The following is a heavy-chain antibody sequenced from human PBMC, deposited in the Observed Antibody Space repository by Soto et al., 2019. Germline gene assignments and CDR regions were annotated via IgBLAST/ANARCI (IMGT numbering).Heavy chain of an antibody. D-gene: IGHD3-22*01. CDR1: GVSFSGHY. CDR2: INHSGGT. Sequence: PSETLSLTCAVYGVSFSGHYWSCIRQPPGKGLEWIGEINHSGGTSYNPSLKSRVTISVDTSKSQFSLKLTSVTAADRAVYYCARGSVDTVDSSGFYDYWGQGTPVTVSS. J-gene: IGHJ4*02. V-gene: IGHV4-34*01. CDR3: ARGSVDTVDSSGFYDY.